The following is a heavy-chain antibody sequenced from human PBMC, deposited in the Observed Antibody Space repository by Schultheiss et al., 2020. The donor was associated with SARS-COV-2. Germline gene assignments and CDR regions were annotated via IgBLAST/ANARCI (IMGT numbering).Heavy chain of an antibody. J-gene: IGHJ4*02. Sequence: SVKVSCKASGGTFSSYAISWVRQAPGQGLEWMGGIIPIFGTANYAQKFQGRVTITADKSTSTAYMELSSLRSEDTAVYYCAGGYNWNYYDYWGQGTLVTVSS. CDR1: GGTFSSYA. CDR3: AGGYNWNYYDY. V-gene: IGHV1-69*06. CDR2: IIPIFGTA. D-gene: IGHD1-20*01.